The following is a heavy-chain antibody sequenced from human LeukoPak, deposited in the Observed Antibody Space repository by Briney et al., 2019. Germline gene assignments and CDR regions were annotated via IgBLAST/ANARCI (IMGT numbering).Heavy chain of an antibody. Sequence: PGRSLRLSRAASGFTFSSYAMSWVRQAPGKGLEWVSAISGSGGSTYYADSVKGRFTISRDNSKNTLYLQMNSLRAEDTAVYYCAKDGPIVVVVAATLDYWGQGTLVTVSS. CDR3: AKDGPIVVVVAATLDY. CDR2: ISGSGGST. J-gene: IGHJ4*02. D-gene: IGHD2-15*01. CDR1: GFTFSSYA. V-gene: IGHV3-23*01.